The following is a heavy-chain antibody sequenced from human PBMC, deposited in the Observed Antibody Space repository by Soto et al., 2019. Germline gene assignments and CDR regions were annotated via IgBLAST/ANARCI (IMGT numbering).Heavy chain of an antibody. CDR3: ARKYYYGAGTLDY. Sequence: PGESLKISCKGSGYTFTNYWIGWVRQMPGKGLEWMGIIFPGDSETRYSPSFQGQVTMSADKSISTAYLQWSSLKASDSAIYYCARKYYYGAGTLDYWGQGXLVTVYS. D-gene: IGHD3-10*01. CDR1: GYTFTNYW. J-gene: IGHJ4*02. CDR2: IFPGDSET. V-gene: IGHV5-51*01.